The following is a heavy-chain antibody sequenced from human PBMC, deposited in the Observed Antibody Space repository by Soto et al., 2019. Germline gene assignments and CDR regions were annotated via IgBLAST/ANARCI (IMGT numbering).Heavy chain of an antibody. CDR1: GFTFSSYG. Sequence: GGSLRLSCAASGFTFSSYGMHWVRQAPGKGLEWVAVISYDGSNKYYADSVKGRFTISRDNSKNTLYLQMNSLRAEDTAVYYCAKDYELDYGDYLYYFDYWGQGTLVTVSS. V-gene: IGHV3-30*18. CDR3: AKDYELDYGDYLYYFDY. J-gene: IGHJ4*02. CDR2: ISYDGSNK. D-gene: IGHD4-17*01.